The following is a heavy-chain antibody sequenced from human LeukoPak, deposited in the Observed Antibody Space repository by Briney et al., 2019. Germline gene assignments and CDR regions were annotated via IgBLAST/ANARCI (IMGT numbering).Heavy chain of an antibody. CDR3: ARLSFSSPRPNCSSTSCYTPNFDY. CDR2: IYYSGST. V-gene: IGHV4-39*01. J-gene: IGHJ4*02. Sequence: PSETLSLTCTVSGGSISSSSYYWGWIRQPPGKGLEWIGSIYYSGSTYYNPSLKSRVTISVDTSKNQFSLKLSSVTAADTAVYYCARLSFSSPRPNCSSTSCYTPNFDYWGQGTLVTVSS. CDR1: GGSISSSSYY. D-gene: IGHD2-2*02.